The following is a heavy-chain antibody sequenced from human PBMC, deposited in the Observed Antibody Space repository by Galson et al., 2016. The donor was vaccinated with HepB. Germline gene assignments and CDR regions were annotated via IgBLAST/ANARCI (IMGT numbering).Heavy chain of an antibody. CDR3: AKQQYTSTSDYFDF. CDR2: ISNSGST. J-gene: IGHJ4*02. CDR1: GGSISSGGYY. V-gene: IGHV4-31*03. Sequence: LSLTCTVSGGSISSGGYYWSWIRLHPGKGLEWIGYISNSGSTYYNPSLKSRVTILVDTSKNQFSLKLSSVTAADTAVYYCAKQQYTSTSDYFDFWGQGTLVTVSS. D-gene: IGHD6-6*01.